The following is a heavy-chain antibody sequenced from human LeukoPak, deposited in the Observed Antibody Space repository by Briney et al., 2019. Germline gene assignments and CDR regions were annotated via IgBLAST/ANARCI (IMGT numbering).Heavy chain of an antibody. D-gene: IGHD5-18*01. J-gene: IGHJ4*02. V-gene: IGHV4-34*01. CDR1: GGSFSDYY. CDR2: INHRGIT. Sequence: SETLSLTCVVYGGSFSDYYWSWIRQPPGKGLEWIGEINHRGITNYNPSLTSRVTISVDTSKNQFSLNLTSLTAADTAVYYCARSQYSYGYPYYFDYWGQGTLVTVSS. CDR3: ARSQYSYGYPYYFDY.